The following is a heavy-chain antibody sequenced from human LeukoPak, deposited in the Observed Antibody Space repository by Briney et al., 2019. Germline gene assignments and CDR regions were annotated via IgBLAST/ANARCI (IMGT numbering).Heavy chain of an antibody. J-gene: IGHJ4*02. V-gene: IGHV1-69*13. D-gene: IGHD3-10*01. Sequence: ASVKVSCKASGGTFSSYAISWVRQAPGQGLEWMGGIIPIFGTANYAQKFQGRVTITADVSTSTAYMELSSLRSEDTAVYYCARVGITMVRGVSPGYYFDYWGQGTLVTVSS. CDR1: GGTFSSYA. CDR2: IIPIFGTA. CDR3: ARVGITMVRGVSPGYYFDY.